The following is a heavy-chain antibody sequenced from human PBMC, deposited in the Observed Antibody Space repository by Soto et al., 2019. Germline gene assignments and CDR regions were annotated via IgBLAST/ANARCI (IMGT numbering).Heavy chain of an antibody. D-gene: IGHD6-13*01. Sequence: EVQLVESGGGLVQPGGSLRLSCAASGFTFSSYWMSWVRQAPGKGLECVANIKQDGSEKYYVDSVKGRFTISSDNAKNSLYLQMNSLRAEDTAVYYCARDLRIAAAGSLYYFYGMDVWGQGTTVTVSS. V-gene: IGHV3-7*03. J-gene: IGHJ6*02. CDR3: ARDLRIAAAGSLYYFYGMDV. CDR2: IKQDGSEK. CDR1: GFTFSSYW.